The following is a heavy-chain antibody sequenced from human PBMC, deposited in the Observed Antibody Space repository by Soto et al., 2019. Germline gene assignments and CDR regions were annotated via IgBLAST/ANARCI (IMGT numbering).Heavy chain of an antibody. Sequence: SETLSLTCAVSGGSISSYYWIWIRQPPGKGLEWIGYISYSGSTNYNPSLKSRVTISVDTSKNQFSLKVSSVTAADTAVYYCARQMTTLTTFDYWGQGTLVTVSS. J-gene: IGHJ4*02. CDR1: GGSISSYY. CDR3: ARQMTTLTTFDY. V-gene: IGHV4-59*01. CDR2: ISYSGST. D-gene: IGHD4-17*01.